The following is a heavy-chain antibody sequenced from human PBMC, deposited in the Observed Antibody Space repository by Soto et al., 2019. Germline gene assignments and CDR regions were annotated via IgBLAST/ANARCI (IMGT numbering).Heavy chain of an antibody. V-gene: IGHV3-23*01. J-gene: IGHJ4*02. CDR1: GFTFNNYA. D-gene: IGHD3-10*01. CDR3: AKGRGGSGSLTPRVDF. Sequence: EVQLLESGGGLVQPGGSLRLSCAASGFTFNNYAMTWVRQAPGKGLEWVSAISGGGDTTSYADSVKGPFTASRDGSKNTLYLQMSSLRAEDTALYYCAKGRGGSGSLTPRVDFWGQGTLVTVSS. CDR2: ISGGGDTT.